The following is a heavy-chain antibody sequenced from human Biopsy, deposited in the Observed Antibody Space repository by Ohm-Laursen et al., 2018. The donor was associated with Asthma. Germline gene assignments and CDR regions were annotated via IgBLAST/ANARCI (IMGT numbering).Heavy chain of an antibody. D-gene: IGHD3-22*01. Sequence: PSETLSLTCPVSGDSINSGGFSWDWVPQPPRKGLGGNSYPFPTGATHYNPPLKSRVTISVDRSKRQFSLKVNSVTAADTAVYYCARMNTMIQAANYYSYAMDVWGQGTTVTVSS. CDR1: GDSINSGGFS. V-gene: IGHV4-30-2*01. J-gene: IGHJ6*02. CDR2: PFPTGAT. CDR3: ARMNTMIQAANYYSYAMDV.